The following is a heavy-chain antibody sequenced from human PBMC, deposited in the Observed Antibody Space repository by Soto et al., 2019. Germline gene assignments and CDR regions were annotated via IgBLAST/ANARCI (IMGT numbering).Heavy chain of an antibody. Sequence: PSETLSLTCAVYGGSFSGYYWSWIRQPPGKGLEWIGEINHSGSTNYNPSLKSRVTISVDTSKNQFSLKLSSVTAADTAVYYCARVRGYCSGGSCRRYYFDYWGQGTQVTVSS. J-gene: IGHJ4*02. CDR2: INHSGST. CDR1: GGSFSGYY. D-gene: IGHD2-15*01. V-gene: IGHV4-34*01. CDR3: ARVRGYCSGGSCRRYYFDY.